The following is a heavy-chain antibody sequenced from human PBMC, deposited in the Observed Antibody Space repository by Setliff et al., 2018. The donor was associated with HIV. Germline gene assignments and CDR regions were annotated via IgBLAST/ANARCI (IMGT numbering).Heavy chain of an antibody. CDR1: GGSISISY. J-gene: IGHJ4*02. CDR2: IYTSGNT. D-gene: IGHD3-22*01. Sequence: SETLSLTCTVSGGSISISYWSWIRQPPGKGLEWIGCIYTSGNTNYDPSLKSRVTISVDTSKNQFSLKLSSVTAADTAVYYCASGRPTVNYYDSSGYSDWGQGTLVTVS. V-gene: IGHV4-4*09. CDR3: ASGRPTVNYYDSSGYSD.